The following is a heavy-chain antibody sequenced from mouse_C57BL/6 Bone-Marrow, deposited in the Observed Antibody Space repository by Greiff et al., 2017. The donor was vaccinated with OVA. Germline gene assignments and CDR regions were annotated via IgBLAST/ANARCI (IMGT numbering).Heavy chain of an antibody. CDR2: IDPNSGGT. J-gene: IGHJ1*03. V-gene: IGHV1-72*01. CDR1: GYTFTSYW. Sequence: QVQLQQPGAELVKPGASVKLSCKASGYTFTSYWMHWVKQRPGRGLEWIGRIDPNSGGTKYNEKFKSKATLTVDKPSSTAYMQLSSPTSEDSAVYYCARKNFDGYFFYWYFDVWGTGTTVTVSS. CDR3: ARKNFDGYFFYWYFDV. D-gene: IGHD2-3*01.